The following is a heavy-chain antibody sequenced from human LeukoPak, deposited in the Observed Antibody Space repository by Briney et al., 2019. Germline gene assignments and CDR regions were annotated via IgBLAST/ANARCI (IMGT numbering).Heavy chain of an antibody. CDR2: IGGSGGST. D-gene: IGHD2-15*01. Sequence: GGSLRLSCAASGFTFSSYAMNWVRQAPGKGLEWVSGIGGSGGSTYYADSVKGRFTISRDNSKNTLYLQMNSLRAEDTAVYYCAKDSVRGYCSGGSCYPDAFDIWGQGTMVTVSS. CDR1: GFTFSSYA. CDR3: AKDSVRGYCSGGSCYPDAFDI. V-gene: IGHV3-23*01. J-gene: IGHJ3*02.